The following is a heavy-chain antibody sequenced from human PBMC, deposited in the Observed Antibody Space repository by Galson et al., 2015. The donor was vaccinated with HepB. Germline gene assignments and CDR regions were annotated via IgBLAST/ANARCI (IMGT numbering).Heavy chain of an antibody. Sequence: SLRPSCAASGFTFSSYWMSWVRQAPGKGLEWVANIKQDGSEKYYVDSVKGRFTISRDNAKNSLYLQMNSLRAEDTAVYYCARFSRGGWSNYYYYGMDVWGQGTTVTVSS. J-gene: IGHJ6*02. V-gene: IGHV3-7*03. CDR1: GFTFSSYW. D-gene: IGHD6-19*01. CDR3: ARFSRGGWSNYYYYGMDV. CDR2: IKQDGSEK.